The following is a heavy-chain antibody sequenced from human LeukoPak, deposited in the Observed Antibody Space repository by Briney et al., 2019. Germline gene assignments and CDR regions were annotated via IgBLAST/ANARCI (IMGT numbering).Heavy chain of an antibody. CDR1: GFTISRYW. D-gene: IGHD3-3*01. CDR3: ARGSRFGVVERDAFDI. CDR2: IKQDGSEK. V-gene: IGHV3-7*01. Sequence: GGSLRLSCAASGFTISRYWMSWVRQAPGKGLGWVANIKQDGSEKYYVDSVKGRFTISRDNAKNSLYLQMNSLRAEDTAVYYCARGSRFGVVERDAFDIWGQGTRVTVSS. J-gene: IGHJ3*02.